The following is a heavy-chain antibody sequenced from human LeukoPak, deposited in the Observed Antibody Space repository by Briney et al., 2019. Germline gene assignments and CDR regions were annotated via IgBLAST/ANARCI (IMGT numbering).Heavy chain of an antibody. CDR1: GGSFSGYY. J-gene: IGHJ5*02. V-gene: IGHV4-34*01. CDR3: ARRPYSSSWYTSKKNWFDP. D-gene: IGHD6-13*01. CDR2: INHSGST. Sequence: SETPSLTCAVYGGSFSGYYWSWIRQPPGMGLEWIGEINHSGSTNYNPSLKSRVTISVDTSKNQFSLKLSSVTAADTAVYYCARRPYSSSWYTSKKNWFDPWGQGTLVTVSS.